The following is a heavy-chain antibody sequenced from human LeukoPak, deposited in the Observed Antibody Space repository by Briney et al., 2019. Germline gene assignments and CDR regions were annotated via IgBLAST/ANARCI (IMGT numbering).Heavy chain of an antibody. CDR1: GSTFSSYG. Sequence: GGSLRLSCAASGSTFSSYGMHWVRQAPGKGLEWVAVIWYDGSNKYYADSVKGRFTISRDNSKNTLYLQMNSLRAEDTAVYYCARDKYSSSSEGTNFDYWGQGTLVTVSS. J-gene: IGHJ4*02. V-gene: IGHV3-33*01. D-gene: IGHD6-6*01. CDR2: IWYDGSNK. CDR3: ARDKYSSSSEGTNFDY.